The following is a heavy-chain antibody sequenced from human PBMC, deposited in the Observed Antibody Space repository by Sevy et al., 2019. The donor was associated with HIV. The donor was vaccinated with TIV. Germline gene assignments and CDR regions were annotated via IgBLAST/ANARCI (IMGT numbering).Heavy chain of an antibody. Sequence: GGSLRLSCAASGFTFSSYGMHWVRQAPGKGLEWVAVISYDGSNKYYGDSVKGRFTISRDNSKNTLYLQMISLRAEDTAMYYCAKCSMGGARWLQLGAFDIWGQGTMVTVSS. CDR2: ISYDGSNK. CDR1: GFTFSSYG. CDR3: AKCSMGGARWLQLGAFDI. D-gene: IGHD5-12*01. V-gene: IGHV3-30*18. J-gene: IGHJ3*02.